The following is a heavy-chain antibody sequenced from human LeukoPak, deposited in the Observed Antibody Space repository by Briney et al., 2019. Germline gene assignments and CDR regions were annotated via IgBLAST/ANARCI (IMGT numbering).Heavy chain of an antibody. V-gene: IGHV1-69*01. J-gene: IGHJ4*02. CDR2: IIPIFGTA. Sequence: GASVKVSCKASGGTFSSYAISWVRQAPGQGLEWTGGIIPIFGTANYAQKFQGRVTITADESTSTAYMELRSLRSDDTAVYYCAREGGGYYFDYWGQGTLVTVSS. CDR1: GGTFSSYA. CDR3: AREGGGYYFDY. D-gene: IGHD1-26*01.